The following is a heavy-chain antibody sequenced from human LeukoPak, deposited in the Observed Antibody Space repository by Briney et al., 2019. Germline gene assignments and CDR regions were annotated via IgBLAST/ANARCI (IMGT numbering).Heavy chain of an antibody. J-gene: IGHJ3*02. Sequence: SETLSLTCTVSGXSISSYYGSWIRQPPGKGLEWIGYIYYSGSTNYNPSLKSRVTISADTSKNQFSLKLSSVTAADTAVYYCARDLGIAVAGDAFDIWGQGTMVTVSS. D-gene: IGHD6-19*01. CDR2: IYYSGST. CDR3: ARDLGIAVAGDAFDI. CDR1: GXSISSYY. V-gene: IGHV4-59*01.